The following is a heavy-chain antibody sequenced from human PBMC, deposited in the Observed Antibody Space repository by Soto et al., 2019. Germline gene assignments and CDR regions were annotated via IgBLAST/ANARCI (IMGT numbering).Heavy chain of an antibody. CDR3: ARGPSGDKIDY. Sequence: QVQLQESGPRLVSPSQTLSLTCTVSGGSISSAAYCWSWIRQSPDKGLEWIGHIYDGGTTYSSPSLKGRVTISADTSETQLSLKLSSVSDADTAVYYCARGPSGDKIDYWGQGIQVTVSS. J-gene: IGHJ4*02. V-gene: IGHV4-30-4*01. CDR2: IYDGGTT. CDR1: GGSISSAAYC. D-gene: IGHD7-27*01.